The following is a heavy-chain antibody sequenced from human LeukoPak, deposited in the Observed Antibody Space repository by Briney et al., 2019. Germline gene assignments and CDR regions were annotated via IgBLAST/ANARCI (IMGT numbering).Heavy chain of an antibody. Sequence: GSLRLSCAASGSTFSSYWMSWVRQAPGKGLEWVANIKQDGSEKFYVDSVKGRFTISRDNAKNSLYLQMNTLRAEDTAVYYCARATIGADSYYYYMDVWGKGTTVTVSS. J-gene: IGHJ6*03. CDR1: GSTFSSYW. CDR3: ARATIGADSYYYYMDV. CDR2: IKQDGSEK. V-gene: IGHV3-7*04. D-gene: IGHD3-9*01.